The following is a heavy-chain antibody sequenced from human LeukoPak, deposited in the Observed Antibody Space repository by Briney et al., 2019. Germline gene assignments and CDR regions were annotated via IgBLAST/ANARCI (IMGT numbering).Heavy chain of an antibody. CDR2: VFYSGST. CDR1: GGSISSYY. J-gene: IGHJ4*02. Sequence: SETLSLTCTVFGGSISSYYWSWIRQPPGKGLEWIGYVFYSGSTNYNPSLKSRVTMSIDTSKNQFSLKLTSVTAADTAVYYCAAGNWGYFDYWGQGTLVTVSS. D-gene: IGHD7-27*01. V-gene: IGHV4-59*01. CDR3: AAGNWGYFDY.